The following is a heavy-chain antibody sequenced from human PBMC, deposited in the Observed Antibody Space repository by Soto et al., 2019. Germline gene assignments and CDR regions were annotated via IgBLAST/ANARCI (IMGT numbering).Heavy chain of an antibody. CDR1: GYTSTSYD. J-gene: IGHJ4*02. D-gene: IGHD1-1*01. Sequence: ASVKVSCKAFGYTSTSYDIYWVRQATGQGLEWMGWMNPNTGNSAYAQKFQGRVTVTSDTSINTVHMELSSLRSEDTAVYYCARRAETNGWNGFGADKYYFDFWGQGALVTVSS. CDR3: ARRAETNGWNGFGADKYYFDF. V-gene: IGHV1-8*01. CDR2: MNPNTGNS.